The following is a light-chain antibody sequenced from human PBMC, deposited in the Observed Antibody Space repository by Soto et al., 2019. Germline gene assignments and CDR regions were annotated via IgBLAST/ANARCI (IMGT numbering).Light chain of an antibody. CDR3: QSYDSSLREV. CDR1: SSNIGAGYD. CDR2: GNS. V-gene: IGLV1-40*01. J-gene: IGLJ2*01. Sequence: QSVLTQPPSVSGAPGQRVTISFTGSSSNIGAGYDVHWYQQLPGTATKLLIYGNSNRASGVPDRFSGSKSGTSASLAITGLQAEDEADYYCQSYDSSLREVFGGGTKLTVL.